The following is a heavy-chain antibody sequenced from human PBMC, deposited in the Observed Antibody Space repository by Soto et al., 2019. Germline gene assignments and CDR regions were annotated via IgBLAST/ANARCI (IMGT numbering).Heavy chain of an antibody. J-gene: IGHJ4*02. D-gene: IGHD4-17*01. CDR3: ARLPRTTVHGTGADY. Sequence: SETLPLTCTVSGVSISSSGDCWGWIRKPPGKGLEWIGTFFSAEKTYYHPSLKSRLTISVDTSKNQFSLNLSSVTAADTAVYYCARLPRTTVHGTGADYWGQGTLVTVSS. V-gene: IGHV4-39*01. CDR1: GVSISSSGDC. CDR2: FFSAEKT.